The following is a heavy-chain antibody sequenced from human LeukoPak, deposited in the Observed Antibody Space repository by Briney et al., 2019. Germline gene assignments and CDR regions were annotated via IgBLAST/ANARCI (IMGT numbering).Heavy chain of an antibody. V-gene: IGHV4-4*07. D-gene: IGHD6-13*01. J-gene: IGHJ4*02. CDR2: IYPSGST. CDR3: AREEITAAGRSLDY. CDR1: GGSINSYY. Sequence: SETLSLTCTVSGGSINSYYWSWIRQPAGKGLEWIGRIYPSGSTNDNPALKSRVTMSVDTSKNQFSLKLTSVSAADTAVYYCAREEITAAGRSLDYWGQGTLVTVSS.